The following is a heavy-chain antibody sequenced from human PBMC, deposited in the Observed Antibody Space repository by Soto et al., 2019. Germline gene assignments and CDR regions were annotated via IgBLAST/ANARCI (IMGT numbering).Heavy chain of an antibody. V-gene: IGHV1-2*02. J-gene: IGHJ6*02. Sequence: GASVKVSCKASGYTFSGYYIHWLRQAPGQGPEWMGWINPNSGGTNYAQKFQGRVTVTRDTPTSTAYMELSRLTSDDTAVYYCARSLTEGYCTITGCYTRPLYGMDVWGQGTTVTV. D-gene: IGHD2-2*02. CDR3: ARSLTEGYCTITGCYTRPLYGMDV. CDR1: GYTFSGYY. CDR2: INPNSGGT.